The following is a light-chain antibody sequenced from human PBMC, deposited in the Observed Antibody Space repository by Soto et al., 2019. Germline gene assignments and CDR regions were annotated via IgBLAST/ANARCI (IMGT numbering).Light chain of an antibody. CDR2: CNS. CDR3: QSYDSSLSGWV. CDR1: SSNIGAGYD. Sequence: QSVLTQPPSVSGAPGQRVTISCTWSSSNIGAGYDVHWYQQLPGTAPKLLIYCNSNRPSGVPDRFSGSKSGTSASLAITGLQAADEADYYCQSYDSSLSGWVFGGGTKLTVL. J-gene: IGLJ3*02. V-gene: IGLV1-40*01.